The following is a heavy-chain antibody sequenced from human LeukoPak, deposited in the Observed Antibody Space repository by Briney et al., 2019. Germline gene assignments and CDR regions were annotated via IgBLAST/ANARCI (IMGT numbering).Heavy chain of an antibody. CDR3: ARHAGYCTGGKCYSFYYFDY. CDR1: GYTFTNYW. D-gene: IGHD2-15*01. CDR2: IHPGDSDT. V-gene: IGHV5-51*01. Sequence: GESLKISCKASGYTFTNYWIGWVRHTPGKGLEWMGIIHPGDSDTRYRTSFQGQVTMPVDESTSTASLHWTSLKASDTAIYYCARHAGYCTGGKCYSFYYFDYWGQGTLVTVSS. J-gene: IGHJ4*02.